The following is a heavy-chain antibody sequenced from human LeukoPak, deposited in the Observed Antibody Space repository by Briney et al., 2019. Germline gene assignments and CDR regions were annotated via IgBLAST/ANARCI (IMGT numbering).Heavy chain of an antibody. CDR2: ISGSGGST. CDR1: GGSISSSSYY. Sequence: LSLTCTVSGGSISSSSYYWGWVRQAPGKGLEWVSAISGSGGSTYYADSVKGRFTISRDNAKNSLYLQMNSLRAEDTAVYYCARALDYGDYPLDYWGQGTLVTVSS. J-gene: IGHJ4*02. V-gene: IGHV3-11*01. D-gene: IGHD4-17*01. CDR3: ARALDYGDYPLDY.